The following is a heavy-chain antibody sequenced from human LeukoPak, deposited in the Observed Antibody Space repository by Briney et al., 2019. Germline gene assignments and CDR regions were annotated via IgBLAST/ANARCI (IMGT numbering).Heavy chain of an antibody. V-gene: IGHV1-69*04. CDR3: AKRWGYYYDSSARLDAFDI. CDR1: GGTFSSYA. Sequence: SVKVSCKASGGTFSSYAISWVRQAPGQGLEWMGRIIPILGIANYAQKFQGRVTITADKSMSTAYMELSSLRSEDTAVYYCAKRWGYYYDSSARLDAFDIWGQGTMVTVSS. CDR2: IIPILGIA. J-gene: IGHJ3*02. D-gene: IGHD3-22*01.